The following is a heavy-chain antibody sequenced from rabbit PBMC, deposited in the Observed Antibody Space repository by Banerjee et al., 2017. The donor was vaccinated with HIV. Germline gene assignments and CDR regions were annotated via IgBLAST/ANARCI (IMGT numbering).Heavy chain of an antibody. CDR3: ARITTRGYYEMYYFNL. D-gene: IGHD1-1*01. CDR1: GFSLSSND. CDR2: IYNGDGST. Sequence: QEQLEETGGGLVQPGESLTLSCKVSGFSLSSNDMSWVRQAPGKGPEWIACIYNGDGSTYYASWAKGRFTISKTSSTTVTLQFPSLTAADTATYFCARITTRGYYEMYYFNLWGPGTLVTVS. V-gene: IGHV1S47*01. J-gene: IGHJ4*01.